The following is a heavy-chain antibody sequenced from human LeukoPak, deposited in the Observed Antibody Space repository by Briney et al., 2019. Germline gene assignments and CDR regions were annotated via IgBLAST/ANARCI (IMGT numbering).Heavy chain of an antibody. CDR2: INPNNGDT. Sequence: ASVKASCKASGNTFTAFYIHWVRQAPGQGLEWMGWINPNNGDTNFAQKFQGRGSMTRDTAISTAYMELNRLRSDDTAIYYCARDGGEKSFDSWGQGALVTVSS. D-gene: IGHD2-15*01. V-gene: IGHV1-2*02. CDR1: GNTFTAFY. J-gene: IGHJ4*02. CDR3: ARDGGEKSFDS.